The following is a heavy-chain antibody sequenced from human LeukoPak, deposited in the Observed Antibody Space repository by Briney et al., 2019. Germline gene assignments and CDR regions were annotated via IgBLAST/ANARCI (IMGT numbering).Heavy chain of an antibody. Sequence: GGSLRLSCAAFRFTFGSYWMTWVRQAPGKGLEWVANIKQDGSAQYYVDSVKGRFTISRDNAQNLLFLQMNSLRPEDTAIYYCARRALGAFPGHDTFGIWGQGTVVTVSP. D-gene: IGHD3-10*01. CDR2: IKQDGSAQ. J-gene: IGHJ3*02. CDR1: RFTFGSYW. V-gene: IGHV3-7*01. CDR3: ARRALGAFPGHDTFGI.